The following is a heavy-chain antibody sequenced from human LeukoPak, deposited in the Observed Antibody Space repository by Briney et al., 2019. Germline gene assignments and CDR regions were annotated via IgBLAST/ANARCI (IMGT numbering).Heavy chain of an antibody. CDR3: AKDKGGYDSFDY. Sequence: KPGGSLRLSCAPSGLSFSSYTIHWVRQAPGKGLEWVSSISSTSGYIHYADSVKGRFSISRDNAKNSLYLQMNSLRAEDTALYYCAKDKGGYDSFDYWGQGTLVTVSS. D-gene: IGHD5-12*01. CDR2: ISSTSGYI. J-gene: IGHJ4*02. V-gene: IGHV3-21*04. CDR1: GLSFSSYT.